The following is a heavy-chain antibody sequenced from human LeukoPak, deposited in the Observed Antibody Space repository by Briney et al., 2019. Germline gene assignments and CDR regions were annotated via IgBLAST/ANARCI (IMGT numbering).Heavy chain of an antibody. CDR3: AKGYCSGGSCYSGLFDY. CDR2: ISSSGGRT. Sequence: GGPLRLSCAASGFIFSSYAMSWVRQAPGKGLEWVSAISSSGGRTYYAVSVKGRFTISRDNSKNTLYLQMNSLRAEDTAVYYCAKGYCSGGSCYSGLFDYWGQGTLVTVSS. CDR1: GFIFSSYA. V-gene: IGHV3-23*01. D-gene: IGHD2-15*01. J-gene: IGHJ4*02.